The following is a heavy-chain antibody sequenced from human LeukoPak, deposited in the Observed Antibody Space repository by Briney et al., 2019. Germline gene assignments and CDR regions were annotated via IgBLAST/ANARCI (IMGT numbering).Heavy chain of an antibody. Sequence: SETLSLTCAVYGGSFSGYYWNWIRQPPGKGLEWIGEINHSGSTNYNPSLKSRVTISVDTSKNQFSLKLSSVTAADTAVYYCARGGGYPYYYYYYYMDVWGKGTTVTVSS. D-gene: IGHD3-22*01. CDR2: INHSGST. V-gene: IGHV4-34*01. CDR3: ARGGGYPYYYYYYYMDV. J-gene: IGHJ6*03. CDR1: GGSFSGYY.